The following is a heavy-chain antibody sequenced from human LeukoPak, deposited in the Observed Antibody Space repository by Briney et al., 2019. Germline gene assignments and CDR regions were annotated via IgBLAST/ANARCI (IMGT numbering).Heavy chain of an antibody. J-gene: IGHJ4*02. V-gene: IGHV3-74*01. CDR3: AINLHTGYSSGFPWYFDY. D-gene: IGHD6-19*01. CDR1: GFTFSSYW. Sequence: PGGSLRLSCTASGFTFSSYWMHWVRQAPGKGLVWVSHINSDGSSTSYADSVKGRFTISRDNAKNTLYLQMNSLRAEDTAVYYCAINLHTGYSSGFPWYFDYWGQGTLVTVSS. CDR2: INSDGSST.